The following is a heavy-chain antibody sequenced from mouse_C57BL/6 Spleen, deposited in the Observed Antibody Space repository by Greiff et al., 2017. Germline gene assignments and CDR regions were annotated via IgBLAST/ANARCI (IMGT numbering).Heavy chain of an antibody. J-gene: IGHJ3*01. CDR3: ARGYSNYEGVAY. CDR1: GYAFSSYW. Sequence: VESGASVKISCKASGYAFSSYWMNWVKQRPGKGLEWIGQIYPGDGDTIYNGKFKGKATLTADKSSSTSYMQLSSLTSEDAAVYFCARGYSNYEGVAYWGQGTLVTVSA. CDR2: IYPGDGDT. D-gene: IGHD2-5*01. V-gene: IGHV1-80*01.